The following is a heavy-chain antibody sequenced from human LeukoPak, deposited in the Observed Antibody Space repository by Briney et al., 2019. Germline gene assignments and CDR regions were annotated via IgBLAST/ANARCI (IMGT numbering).Heavy chain of an antibody. J-gene: IGHJ4*02. D-gene: IGHD3-22*01. V-gene: IGHV4-34*01. CDR3: ARGNYYDSSGYYYFDY. Sequence: PSETLSLTCAVYGGPFSGYYWSWIRQPPGKGLEWIGEINHSGSTNYNPSLKSRVTISVDTSKNQFSLKLSSVTAADTAVYYCARGNYYDSSGYYYFDYWGQGTLVTVSS. CDR2: INHSGST. CDR1: GGPFSGYY.